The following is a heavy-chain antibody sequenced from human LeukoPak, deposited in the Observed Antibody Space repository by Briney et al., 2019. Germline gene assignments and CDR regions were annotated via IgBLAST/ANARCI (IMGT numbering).Heavy chain of an antibody. CDR1: GFTFSDYY. CDR3: ARSPVLLWFGELSYYFDY. V-gene: IGHV3-11*01. D-gene: IGHD3-10*01. Sequence: PGGSLRLSCAASGFTFSDYYMSWIRQAPGKGLEWVSYISSSGSTIYYADSVKGRFTISRDNAKNSLYLQMNSLRAEDTAVYYCARSPVLLWFGELSYYFDYWGQGTLVTVSS. J-gene: IGHJ4*02. CDR2: ISSSGSTI.